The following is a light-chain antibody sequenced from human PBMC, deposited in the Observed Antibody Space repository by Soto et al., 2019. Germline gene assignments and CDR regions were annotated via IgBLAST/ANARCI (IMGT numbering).Light chain of an antibody. Sequence: EIVLTPSPGTLSLSPCERANLSFSASQSVRSNYLAWYQQKPGRAPRLLIYGASSRATGIPDRFSGSGSGTDFTLTISRLEPEDFAVYYCQQYGSSPRAFGGGTKVDTK. V-gene: IGKV3-20*01. CDR2: GAS. CDR3: QQYGSSPRA. CDR1: QSVRSNY. J-gene: IGKJ4*01.